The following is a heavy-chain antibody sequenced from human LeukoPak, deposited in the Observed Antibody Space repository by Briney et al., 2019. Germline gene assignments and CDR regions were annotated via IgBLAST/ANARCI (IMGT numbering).Heavy chain of an antibody. CDR3: ARGEVLRFLEWLGNSDKTTIDY. D-gene: IGHD3-3*01. CDR1: GYTFTSYA. V-gene: IGHV7-4-1*02. Sequence: ASVKVSCKASGYTFTSYAMNWVRQAPGQGLEWMGWINTNTGNPTYAQGFTGRFVFSLDTSVSTAYLQISSLKAEDTAVYYCARGEVLRFLEWLGNSDKTTIDYWGQGTLVTVSS. J-gene: IGHJ4*02. CDR2: INTNTGNP.